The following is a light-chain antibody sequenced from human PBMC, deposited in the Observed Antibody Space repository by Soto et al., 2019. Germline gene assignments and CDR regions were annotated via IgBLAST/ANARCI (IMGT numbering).Light chain of an antibody. Sequence: QSVLTQPRSVSGSPRQSVTISCTGTSSDVGGYNYVSWYQQHPGKAPKLMIYDVSKRPSGVPDRFSGSKSGNTASLTISGLQPEDEADYYCCSYAGSYTLVFGGGTKVTVL. J-gene: IGLJ3*02. CDR3: CSYAGSYTLV. CDR2: DVS. V-gene: IGLV2-11*01. CDR1: SSDVGGYNY.